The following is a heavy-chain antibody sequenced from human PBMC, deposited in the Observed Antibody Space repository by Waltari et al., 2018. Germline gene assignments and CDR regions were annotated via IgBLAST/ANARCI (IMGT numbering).Heavy chain of an antibody. CDR2: IGASSYNT. D-gene: IGHD3-10*01. Sequence: EEQLLESGGGLVQPGGSLRLSCAASGFTFSSYVVSWARQAPGKGLEWVAVIGASSYNTYHADSVKGRFTVSRDNSNSILYLEMTNLRAEDTATYYCAKGELWFGDPSWFDSWGQGTLVTVSS. CDR3: AKGELWFGDPSWFDS. V-gene: IGHV3-23*01. J-gene: IGHJ5*01. CDR1: GFTFSSYV.